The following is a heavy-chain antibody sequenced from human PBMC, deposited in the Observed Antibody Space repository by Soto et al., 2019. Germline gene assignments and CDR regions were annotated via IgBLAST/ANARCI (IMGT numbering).Heavy chain of an antibody. CDR1: GGSISSYY. D-gene: IGHD6-13*01. CDR3: ARGRSEQQLVGGGKYDYGMDV. V-gene: IGHV4-4*07. CDR2: IYTSGST. Sequence: PSETLSLTCTVSGGSISSYYWSWIRQPAGKGLEWIGRIYTSGSTNYNPSLKSRVTMSVDTSKNQFSLKLSSVTAADTAVYYCARGRSEQQLVGGGKYDYGMDVWGQGTPVTVSS. J-gene: IGHJ6*02.